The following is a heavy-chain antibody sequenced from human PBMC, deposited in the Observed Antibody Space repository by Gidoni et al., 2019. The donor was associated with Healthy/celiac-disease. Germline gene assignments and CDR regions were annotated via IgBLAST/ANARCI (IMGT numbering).Heavy chain of an antibody. D-gene: IGHD6-19*01. CDR3: AKGSVWYEDY. CDR2: TSSSGGVI. V-gene: IGHV3-23*01. Sequence: EVQLLESGGGLVQPGGSLRLSCVASGFTFSSYAMNWVRQAPGKGLEWVSATSSSGGVIYYADSVKGRFTISRDNSKNTLYLQMHSLRVEDTALYYCAKGSVWYEDYWGQGTLVTVSS. CDR1: GFTFSSYA. J-gene: IGHJ4*02.